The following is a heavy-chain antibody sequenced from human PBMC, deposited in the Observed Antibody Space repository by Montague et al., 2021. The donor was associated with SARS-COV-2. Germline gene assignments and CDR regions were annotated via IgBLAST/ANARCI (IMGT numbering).Heavy chain of an antibody. CDR1: GGSISSSIYY. CDR2: IYYSGST. J-gene: IGHJ6*02. CDR3: VRDYGDYGPGYYYGMDV. D-gene: IGHD4-17*01. Sequence: SETLSLTCTVSGGSISSSIYYWGWIRQPPGKGLEWIGSIYYSGSTYYNPSLKSRVTISVDTSKNQFSLKLSSVTAADTAVYYCVRDYGDYGPGYYYGMDVWGQGTTVTVSS. V-gene: IGHV4-39*07.